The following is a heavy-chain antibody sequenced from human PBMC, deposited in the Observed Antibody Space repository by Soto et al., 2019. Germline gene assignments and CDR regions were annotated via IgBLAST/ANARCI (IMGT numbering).Heavy chain of an antibody. CDR2: IKAYSGNT. V-gene: IGHV1-18*01. CDR1: GYTFATST. D-gene: IGHD4-17*01. Sequence: QLQLVQSGPEAKKPGASVKVSCKASGYTFATSTISWLRQAPGQGPEWMGWIKAYSGNTNYAQKLQGRLTMTTDTSTSTAYMELRSLTTDDTAIYYCAIADYGDDDYWGQGTLVTVFS. CDR3: AIADYGDDDY. J-gene: IGHJ4*02.